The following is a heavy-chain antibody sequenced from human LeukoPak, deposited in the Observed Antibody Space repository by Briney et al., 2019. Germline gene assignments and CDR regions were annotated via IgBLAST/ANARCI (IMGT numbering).Heavy chain of an antibody. D-gene: IGHD3-22*01. Sequence: PGGSLRLSCAASGFTFSSYAMSWVRQAPGKGLEWVSAIIGSGGSTYYADSVKGRFTISRDNSKNTLYLQMNSLRAEDTAVYYCAKRQTYYYDSSGYWLDYWGQRTLVTVSS. CDR1: GFTFSSYA. J-gene: IGHJ4*02. V-gene: IGHV3-23*01. CDR3: AKRQTYYYDSSGYWLDY. CDR2: IIGSGGST.